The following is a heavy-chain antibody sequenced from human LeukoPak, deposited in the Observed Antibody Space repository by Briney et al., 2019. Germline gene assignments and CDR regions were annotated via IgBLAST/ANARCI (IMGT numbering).Heavy chain of an antibody. CDR1: GGSISRSSYY. Sequence: SETLSLTCTVSGGSISRSSYYWGWIRQPPGKGLEWIATIYYSGSTYHNPSLKSRVTISADTSKNQFSLKLSSVTAADTAVYYCARLTSGHFDYWGQGTLVTVSS. V-gene: IGHV4-39*01. J-gene: IGHJ4*02. CDR3: ARLTSGHFDY. CDR2: IYYSGST. D-gene: IGHD3-10*01.